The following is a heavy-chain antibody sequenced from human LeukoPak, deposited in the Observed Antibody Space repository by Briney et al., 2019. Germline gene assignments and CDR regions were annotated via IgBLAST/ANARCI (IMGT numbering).Heavy chain of an antibody. Sequence: GASVKVSCKAFGYSFTDYFMHWVQQAPGKGLEWMGRVDPEDGETIYGEKFQGRVTITADTSTDTACMELSSLRSEDTAVYYCTTAGKFYYGSGSPSWFDPWGQGTLVTVSS. D-gene: IGHD3-10*01. J-gene: IGHJ5*02. CDR1: GYSFTDYF. V-gene: IGHV1-69-2*01. CDR2: VDPEDGET. CDR3: TTAGKFYYGSGSPSWFDP.